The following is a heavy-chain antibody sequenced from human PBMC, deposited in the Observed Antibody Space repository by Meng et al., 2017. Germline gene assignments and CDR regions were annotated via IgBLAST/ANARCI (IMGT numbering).Heavy chain of an antibody. CDR2: ISSSGSTI. V-gene: IGHV3-48*03. Sequence: GESLKISCAASGFTFSSYEMNWVRQAPGKGLEWVSYISSSGSTIYYAESVKGRFTISRDNAKNSLYLQMNSLRAEDTAVYYCAALPSNRYCSGGSCYSFWSDYWGQGTLVTVSS. CDR3: AALPSNRYCSGGSCYSFWSDY. J-gene: IGHJ4*02. D-gene: IGHD2-15*01. CDR1: GFTFSSYE.